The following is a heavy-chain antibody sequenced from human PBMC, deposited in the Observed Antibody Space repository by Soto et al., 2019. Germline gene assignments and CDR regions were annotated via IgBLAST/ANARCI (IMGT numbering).Heavy chain of an antibody. D-gene: IGHD5-18*01. V-gene: IGHV4-39*07. CDR3: ARDRHGYSYAYYYYYYMDV. Sequence: SETLSLTCTVSGGSISSSSYYWGWIRQPPGKGLEWIGSIYYSGSTYYNPSLKSRVTISVDTSKNQFSLKLSSVTAADTAVYYCARDRHGYSYAYYYYYYMDVWGKGTTVTVSS. CDR1: GGSISSSSYY. CDR2: IYYSGST. J-gene: IGHJ6*03.